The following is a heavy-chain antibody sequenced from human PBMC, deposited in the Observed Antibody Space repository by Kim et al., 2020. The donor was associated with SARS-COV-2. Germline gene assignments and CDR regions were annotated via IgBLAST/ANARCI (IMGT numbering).Heavy chain of an antibody. V-gene: IGHV3-23*01. D-gene: IGHD5-12*01. J-gene: IGHJ4*02. Sequence: YADSVKGRFTISRDNSKNTLYLQMNSLRAEDTAVYYCAKDRRWLRGSFDYWGQGTLVTVSS. CDR3: AKDRRWLRGSFDY.